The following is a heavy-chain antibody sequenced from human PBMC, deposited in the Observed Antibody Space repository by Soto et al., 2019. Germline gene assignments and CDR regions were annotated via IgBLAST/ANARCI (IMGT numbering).Heavy chain of an antibody. CDR3: AKDFWSGYPARGMDV. D-gene: IGHD3-3*01. V-gene: IGHV3-30*18. CDR2: ISYDGSDK. CDR1: GFKFSNYA. J-gene: IGHJ6*02. Sequence: QVQLVESGGGVVQPGRSLRLSCTASGFKFSNYAMHWVRQAPGKGLEWVAVISYDGSDKYYADSVKGRFTISRDNSKNTRYLQMNSLRVEDTAVYDCAKDFWSGYPARGMDVWGQGTTVTVS.